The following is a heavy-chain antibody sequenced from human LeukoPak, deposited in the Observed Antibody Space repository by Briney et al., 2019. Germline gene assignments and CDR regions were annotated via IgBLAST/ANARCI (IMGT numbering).Heavy chain of an antibody. CDR1: GFTFSSYE. D-gene: IGHD4-17*01. CDR3: ARDSVGGVTTK. J-gene: IGHJ4*02. Sequence: GGSLRLSCAASGFTFSSYEMNWVRQAPGKGLEWVSYISSSGSTIYYADSVKGRFTISRDNAKNSLYLQMNSLRAEDTAVYYCARDSVGGVTTKWGQGTLVTVSS. V-gene: IGHV3-48*03. CDR2: ISSSGSTI.